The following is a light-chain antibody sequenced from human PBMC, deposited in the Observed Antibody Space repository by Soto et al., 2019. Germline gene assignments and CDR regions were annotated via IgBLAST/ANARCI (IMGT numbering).Light chain of an antibody. V-gene: IGLV1-47*01. Sequence: QSVLTQPPSTSGTPGQRVTICCSRSSSNIGSNHVYWYQQFPGMAPKLLMYRSDQRPTGVPDRFSGSKSGTSASLAISGLRSDDEADYYCSARDDSLSGVVFGGGTKLTVL. CDR3: SARDDSLSGVV. J-gene: IGLJ2*01. CDR2: RSD. CDR1: SSNIGSNH.